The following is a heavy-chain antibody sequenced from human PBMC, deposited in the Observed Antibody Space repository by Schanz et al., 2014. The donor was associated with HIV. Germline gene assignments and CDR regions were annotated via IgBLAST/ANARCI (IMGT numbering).Heavy chain of an antibody. CDR3: GTYNYGSGHDY. D-gene: IGHD3-10*01. CDR1: GFTFTDNY. Sequence: VQLLESGGGLEQPGGSLRLSCAASGFTFTDNYMSWIRQAPGKGLEWLSYISVNGATREYADSVKGRFTISRDNSKNTLYLQMNSLRAEDTAIYHCGTYNYGSGHDYWGQGTLVTVSS. CDR2: ISVNGATR. J-gene: IGHJ4*02. V-gene: IGHV3-11*01.